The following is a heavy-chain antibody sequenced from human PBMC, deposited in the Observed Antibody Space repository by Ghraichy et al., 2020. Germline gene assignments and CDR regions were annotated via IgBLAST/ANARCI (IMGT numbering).Heavy chain of an antibody. CDR1: GGSISSYY. V-gene: IGHV4-59*01. D-gene: IGHD2-15*01. CDR3: ARDPLLGYCSGGSCYEGAFDI. CDR2: IYYSGST. Sequence: GSLRLSCTVSGGSISSYYWSWIRQPPGKGLEWIGYIYYSGSTNYNPSLKSRVTISVDTSKNQFSLKLSSVTAADTAVYYCARDPLLGYCSGGSCYEGAFDIWGQGTMVTVSS. J-gene: IGHJ3*02.